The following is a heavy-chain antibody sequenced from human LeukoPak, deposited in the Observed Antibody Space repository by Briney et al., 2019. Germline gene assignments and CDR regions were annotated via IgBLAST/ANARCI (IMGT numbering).Heavy chain of an antibody. D-gene: IGHD3-22*01. V-gene: IGHV4-39*01. J-gene: IGHJ4*02. CDR1: GGSISSSSYY. CDR2: IYYSGST. Sequence: PSETLSLTCTVSGGSISSSSYYWGWIRQPPGKGLEWIGNIYYSGSTYYNPSLKRRVTISVDTSKNQFSLKLSSVTAADTAVYYCASLYYYDSSGYYPPDYWGQGTLVTVSS. CDR3: ASLYYYDSSGYYPPDY.